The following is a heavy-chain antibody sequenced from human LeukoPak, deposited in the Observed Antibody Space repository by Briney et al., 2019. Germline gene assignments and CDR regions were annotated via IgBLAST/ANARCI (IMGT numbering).Heavy chain of an antibody. Sequence: GGSQRLSCAASGFTFSNYWMHWVRQAPGKGLVWVSRINSDGSSTSNADSVKGRFTMSRDNAKNTLYLQMNSLRADDTAVYYCARVSGTYFFDYWGQGTLVTVS. CDR2: INSDGSST. CDR3: ARVSGTYFFDY. V-gene: IGHV3-74*01. J-gene: IGHJ4*02. CDR1: GFTFSNYW. D-gene: IGHD1-26*01.